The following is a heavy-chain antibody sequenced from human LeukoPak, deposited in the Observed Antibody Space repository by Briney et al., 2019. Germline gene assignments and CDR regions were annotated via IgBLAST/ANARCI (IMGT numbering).Heavy chain of an antibody. CDR2: IYHSGST. J-gene: IGHJ4*02. CDR1: GYSISSGYY. D-gene: IGHD3-10*01. V-gene: IGHV4-38-2*02. CDR3: ARAGEHGSGSPYFDY. Sequence: PSETLSLTCTVSGYSISSGYYWGWIRQPPGKGLEWIGSIYHSGSTYYSPSLKSRVTISVDTSKNQFSLKLSSVTAADTAVYYCARAGEHGSGSPYFDYWGQGTLVTVSS.